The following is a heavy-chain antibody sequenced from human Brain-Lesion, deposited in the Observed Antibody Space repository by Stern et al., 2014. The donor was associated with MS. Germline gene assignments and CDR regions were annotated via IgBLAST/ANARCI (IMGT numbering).Heavy chain of an antibody. V-gene: IGHV5-51*01. J-gene: IGHJ4*02. D-gene: IGHD6-6*01. CDR3: ARRGDSSSSGFDY. Sequence: VQLVQSGAEVKKPGESLKISCKGSGYRFTSNWIGWVGQMPGKGLEWVGIIWPGDTDTRYSPSFQGQVTISADKSISTAYLQWSSLQASDTAMYYCARRGDSSSSGFDYWGQGTLVIVSS. CDR2: IWPGDTDT. CDR1: GYRFTSNW.